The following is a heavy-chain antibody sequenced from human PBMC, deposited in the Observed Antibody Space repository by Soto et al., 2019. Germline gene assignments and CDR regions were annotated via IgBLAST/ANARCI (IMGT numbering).Heavy chain of an antibody. CDR3: ARVTGEPAHYYYFAMDV. Sequence: GSLRLSCAASGFAFNRYTMHWVRQAPGKGLEWVALISSDGNTKYYADSVKGRFTISRDSSKNTLYLHMNSLRTEDTAVYYCARVTGEPAHYYYFAMDVWGQGTTVTVSS. CDR1: GFAFNRYT. D-gene: IGHD3-10*01. J-gene: IGHJ6*02. CDR2: ISSDGNTK. V-gene: IGHV3-30-3*01.